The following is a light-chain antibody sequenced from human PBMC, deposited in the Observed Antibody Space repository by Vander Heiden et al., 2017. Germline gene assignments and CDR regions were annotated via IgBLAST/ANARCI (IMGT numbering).Light chain of an antibody. CDR1: QSVSSSY. CDR2: GAS. V-gene: IGKV3-20*01. Sequence: EIVLTQSPDTLSLSPGERATLSCRATQSVSSSYLAWYQQKPGQSPRLLIDGASSRAAGIPDRFSGSGSGTDFALTISRLEPEDFAVYFCQQYYRSPLTFGGGTKVEIK. J-gene: IGKJ4*01. CDR3: QQYYRSPLT.